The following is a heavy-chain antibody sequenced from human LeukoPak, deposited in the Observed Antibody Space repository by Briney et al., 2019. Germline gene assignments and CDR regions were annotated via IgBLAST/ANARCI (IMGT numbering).Heavy chain of an antibody. Sequence: GGSLRLSCAASGFTFSSYSMNWVRQAPGKGLEWVSSISSSSSYIYYADSVKGRFTISRDNSKNTLYPQVNSLRAEDTAVYYCAKGNGYSYGRYYFGYWGQGTLVTVSS. J-gene: IGHJ4*02. V-gene: IGHV3-21*04. CDR3: AKGNGYSYGRYYFGY. CDR1: GFTFSSYS. D-gene: IGHD5-18*01. CDR2: ISSSSSYI.